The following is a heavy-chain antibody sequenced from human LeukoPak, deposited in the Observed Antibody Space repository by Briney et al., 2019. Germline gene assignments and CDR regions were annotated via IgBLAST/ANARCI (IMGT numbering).Heavy chain of an antibody. J-gene: IGHJ4*02. Sequence: GGSLRLSCAASGFTFRSYWMHWVRQAPGKGLVWVSRINSDGSSIRYADSAKGRFTLSRDNAKNTLYLQMNSLRADDTAVYYCARDIAGEWLSYFDYWGQGTLVTVSS. V-gene: IGHV3-74*01. CDR3: ARDIAGEWLSYFDY. D-gene: IGHD3-3*01. CDR1: GFTFRSYW. CDR2: INSDGSSI.